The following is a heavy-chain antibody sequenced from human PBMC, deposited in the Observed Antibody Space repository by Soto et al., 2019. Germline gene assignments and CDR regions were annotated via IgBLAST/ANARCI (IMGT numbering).Heavy chain of an antibody. V-gene: IGHV1-18*01. CDR3: ARDVGSGSYYNQYNWFDP. CDR1: GYTFTNYG. D-gene: IGHD3-10*01. CDR2: ISAYNGNT. J-gene: IGHJ5*02. Sequence: ASVKVSCKASGYTFTNYGISWVRQAPGQGLEWMGWISAYNGNTKYAQKLQGRVTMTTDTSTSTAYMELRSLRSDDTAVYYCARDVGSGSYYNQYNWFDPWGQGTLVTVSS.